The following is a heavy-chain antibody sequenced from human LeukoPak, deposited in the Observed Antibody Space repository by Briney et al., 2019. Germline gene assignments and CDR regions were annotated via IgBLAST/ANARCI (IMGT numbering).Heavy chain of an antibody. CDR2: ISGSGGST. J-gene: IGHJ4*02. V-gene: IGHV3-23*01. CDR3: ARGEVRGGDAAFDY. D-gene: IGHD2-21*02. Sequence: GGSLRLSCAASGFTFSSYAMSWVRQAPGKGLEWVSAISGSGGSTYYADSVKGRFTISRDNAKNSLYLQMNSLRAEDTAVYYCARGEVRGGDAAFDYWGQGTLVTVSS. CDR1: GFTFSSYA.